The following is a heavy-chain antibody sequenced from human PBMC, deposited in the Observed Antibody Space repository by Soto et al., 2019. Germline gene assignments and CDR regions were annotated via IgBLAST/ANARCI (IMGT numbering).Heavy chain of an antibody. V-gene: IGHV3-23*01. Sequence: GGSLRLSCAASGFTFSSYAMSWVRQAPGKGLEWVSAISGSGGSTYYADSVKGRFTISRDNSKNTLYLQMNTLRAEDTAVYYCAKEVVGAVAGGNFDYWGQGTLVTVSS. CDR2: ISGSGGST. D-gene: IGHD6-19*01. CDR1: GFTFSSYA. CDR3: AKEVVGAVAGGNFDY. J-gene: IGHJ4*02.